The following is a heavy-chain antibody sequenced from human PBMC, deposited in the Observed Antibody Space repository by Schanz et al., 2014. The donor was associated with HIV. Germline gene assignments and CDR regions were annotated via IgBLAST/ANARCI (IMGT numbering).Heavy chain of an antibody. CDR2: IKSAPYSGTT. J-gene: IGHJ4*02. V-gene: IGHV3-15*01. D-gene: IGHD2-15*01. Sequence: VQLVESGGGVVQPGTSLRLSCAVSGFTFSTYGMHWVRQAPGKGLDWVGRIKSAPYSGTTDYPAPVKGRFTVSRDDSKTTVYLQMNSLKTEDTGVYYCAAGLGHSDFDYWGQGTLVSVPS. CDR1: GFTFSTYG. CDR3: AAGLGHSDFDY.